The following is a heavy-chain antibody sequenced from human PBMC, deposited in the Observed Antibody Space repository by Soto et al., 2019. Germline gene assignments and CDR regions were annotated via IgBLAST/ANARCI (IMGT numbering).Heavy chain of an antibody. CDR3: AREQLVRYFDWSDAFDI. CDR1: GFTFSSYW. J-gene: IGHJ3*02. Sequence: GGSLRLSCAASGFTFSSYWMSWVRQAPGKGLEWVANIKQDGSEKYYVDSVKGRFTISRDNAKNSLYLQMNSLRAEDTAVYYCAREQLVRYFDWSDAFDIWGQGTMVTVSS. V-gene: IGHV3-7*01. CDR2: IKQDGSEK. D-gene: IGHD3-9*01.